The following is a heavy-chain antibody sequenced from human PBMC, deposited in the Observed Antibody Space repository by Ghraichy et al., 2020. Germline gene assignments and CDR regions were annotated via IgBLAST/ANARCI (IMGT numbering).Heavy chain of an antibody. CDR1: GFTFSSYS. CDR3: AGDPGYCSGGRCFNDAFDI. CDR2: ITSTNSYI. Sequence: GGSLRLSCAASGFTFSSYSMSWVRQAPGKGLEWVSSITSTNSYIYYADSMKGRFTISRDNAKNSLYLQMNSLRAEDTAVYYCAGDPGYCSGGRCFNDAFDIWGQGTMVTVSS. D-gene: IGHD2-15*01. V-gene: IGHV3-21*01. J-gene: IGHJ3*02.